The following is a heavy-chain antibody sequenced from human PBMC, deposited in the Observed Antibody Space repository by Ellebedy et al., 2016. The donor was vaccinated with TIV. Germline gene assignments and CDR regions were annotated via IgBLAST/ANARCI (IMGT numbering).Heavy chain of an antibody. CDR1: GFTFSSYG. CDR2: ISYDGSNK. V-gene: IGHV3-30*03. Sequence: GESLKISCAASGFTFSSYGMHWVRQAPGKGLEWVAVISYDGSNKYYADSVKGRFTISRDNAKNSLYLQMNSLRDEDTAVYYCASQLLGYCSGGSCYWGQGTLVTVSS. CDR3: ASQLLGYCSGGSCY. D-gene: IGHD2-15*01. J-gene: IGHJ4*02.